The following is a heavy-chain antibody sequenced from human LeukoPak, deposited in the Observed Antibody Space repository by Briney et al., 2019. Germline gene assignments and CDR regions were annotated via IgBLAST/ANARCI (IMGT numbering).Heavy chain of an antibody. D-gene: IGHD2-2*01. V-gene: IGHV1-69*13. CDR3: ADITPNQLLHDY. CDR1: GGTFSSYA. J-gene: IGHJ4*02. Sequence: SVKVSCKASGGTFSSYAISWVRQAPGQGLEWMGGIIPIFGTANYAQKFQGRVTITADESTGTAYMELSSLRSEDTAVYYCADITPNQLLHDYWGQGTVDSVSS. CDR2: IIPIFGTA.